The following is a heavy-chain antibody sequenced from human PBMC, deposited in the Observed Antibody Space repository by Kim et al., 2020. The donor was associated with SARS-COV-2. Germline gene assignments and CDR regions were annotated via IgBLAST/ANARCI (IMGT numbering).Heavy chain of an antibody. CDR2: IWYDGSNK. J-gene: IGHJ6*02. D-gene: IGHD2-21*02. CDR3: ARRDCGGDCYPYYYGMDV. CDR1: GFTFSSYG. Sequence: GGSLRLSCAASGFTFSSYGMHWVRQAPGKGLEWVAVIWYDGSNKYYADSVKGRFTISRDNSKNTLYLQMNSLRAEDTAVYYCARRDCGGDCYPYYYGMDVWGQGTTVTVSS. V-gene: IGHV3-33*08.